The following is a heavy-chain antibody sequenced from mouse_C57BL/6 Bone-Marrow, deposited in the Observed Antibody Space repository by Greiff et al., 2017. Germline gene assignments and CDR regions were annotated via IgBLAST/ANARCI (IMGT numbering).Heavy chain of an antibody. CDR3: ARRDYYGSRYYFDY. CDR1: GYTFTSYW. Sequence: QVQLQQPGAELVKPGASVKLSCKASGYTFTSYWMQWVKQRPGQGLEWIGEIDPSDSYTNYNQKFKGKATLTVDTSSSTAYMQLRSLTSEDSAVYYCARRDYYGSRYYFDYWGQGTTLTVSS. V-gene: IGHV1-50*01. D-gene: IGHD1-1*01. CDR2: IDPSDSYT. J-gene: IGHJ2*01.